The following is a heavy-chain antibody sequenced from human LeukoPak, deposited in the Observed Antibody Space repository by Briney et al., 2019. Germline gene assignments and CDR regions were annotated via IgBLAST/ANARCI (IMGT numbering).Heavy chain of an antibody. J-gene: IGHJ4*02. CDR1: GGSISSGSYY. CDR2: IFTSGST. V-gene: IGHV4-61*02. D-gene: IGHD3-10*01. CDR3: ANFVRGVILH. Sequence: PSETLSLTCTVSGGSISSGSYYWSWIRQPAGKGLEWIGRIFTSGSTKYNPSLKSRVTISVDTSKNQFSLKLSSVTAADTAVYYCANFVRGVILHLGQGTLVTVSS.